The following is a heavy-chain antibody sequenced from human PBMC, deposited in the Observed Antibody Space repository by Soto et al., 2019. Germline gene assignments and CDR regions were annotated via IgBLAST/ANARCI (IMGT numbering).Heavy chain of an antibody. J-gene: IGHJ5*02. CDR3: AKARTDQVWGGYSGYDNEFDP. CDR1: GFTLSGYR. D-gene: IGHD5-12*01. CDR2: ISGSGGST. V-gene: IGHV3-23*01. Sequence: PWGLMRLSCGVSGFTLSGYRMNWVLQAPVKVLEWGSSISGSGGSTYYADSVKGRLTIYRDNSKNTLYLQMKSLRAEDTAVYYCAKARTDQVWGGYSGYDNEFDPWGQGTMVSVSS.